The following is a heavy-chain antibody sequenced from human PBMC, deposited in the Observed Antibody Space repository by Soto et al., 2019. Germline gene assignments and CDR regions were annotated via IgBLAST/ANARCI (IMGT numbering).Heavy chain of an antibody. V-gene: IGHV4-4*02. CDR1: GGSISSSNW. J-gene: IGHJ4*02. D-gene: IGHD6-19*01. CDR3: ARVSGWYFGGSGKIDY. CDR2: IYHSGST. Sequence: QVQLQESGPGLVKPSGTLSLTCAVSGGSISSSNWWSWVRQPPGKGLEWIGEIYHSGSTNYNPSHMSAVTISVDKSKNQFSLKLSSVTAADTAVYYCARVSGWYFGGSGKIDYWGQGTLVTVSS.